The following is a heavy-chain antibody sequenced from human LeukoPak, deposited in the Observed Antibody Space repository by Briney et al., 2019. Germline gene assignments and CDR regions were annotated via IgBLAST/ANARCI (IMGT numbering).Heavy chain of an antibody. D-gene: IGHD6-13*01. V-gene: IGHV1-8*01. CDR3: ARAGLAAAGNSYYYYYMDV. J-gene: IGHJ6*03. CDR2: MNPNSGNT. Sequence: VASVKVSCKASGYTFTSYDINWVRQATGQGLEWMGWMNPNSGNTGYAQKFQGRVTMTRNTSISTAYMELSSLRSEDTAVYYCARAGLAAAGNSYYYYYMDVWGKGTTVTISS. CDR1: GYTFTSYD.